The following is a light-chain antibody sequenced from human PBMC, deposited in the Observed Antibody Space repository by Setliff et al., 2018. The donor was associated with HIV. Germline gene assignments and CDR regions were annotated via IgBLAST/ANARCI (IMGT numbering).Light chain of an antibody. J-gene: IGLJ1*01. Sequence: QSALTQPPSVSGAPGQRVTISCTGSSSNIGAGYDVHWYQQLPGTAPKLLIYGNSNRPSGVPDRFSGSKSGNSASLAITGLQAEDEADYYCQSYDSRLSGDVFGTGTKVTVL. CDR1: SSNIGAGYD. CDR3: QSYDSRLSGDV. CDR2: GNS. V-gene: IGLV1-40*01.